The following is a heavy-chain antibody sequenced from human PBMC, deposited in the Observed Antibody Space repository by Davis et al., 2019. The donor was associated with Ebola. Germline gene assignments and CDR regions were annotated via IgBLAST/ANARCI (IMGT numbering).Heavy chain of an antibody. V-gene: IGHV3-7*03. Sequence: GGSLRLSCQVSAFTFSAYWMSWVRQAPGKGRGWVATINQDGGEKQYVDSVKGRFTISRDNAKNSLTLQMTSLRADDTAMYYCARDLVYGGNAFFDYWGQGTPVRVSS. CDR3: ARDLVYGGNAFFDY. J-gene: IGHJ4*02. D-gene: IGHD4-23*01. CDR1: AFTFSAYW. CDR2: INQDGGEK.